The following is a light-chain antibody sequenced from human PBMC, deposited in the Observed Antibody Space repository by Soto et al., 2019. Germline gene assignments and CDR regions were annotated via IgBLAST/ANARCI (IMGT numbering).Light chain of an antibody. J-gene: IGKJ5*01. CDR3: QQYGSSPST. V-gene: IGKV3-20*01. CDR1: QSVSSSY. Sequence: IVLTQSPGTLSLSPGESATLSCRASQSVSSSYLAWYQQKPGQAPWLLIYGASSRATGIPDRFSSSGSGTDFTLTISRLEPEDFAVYYCQQYGSSPSTVGQWTRLEIK. CDR2: GAS.